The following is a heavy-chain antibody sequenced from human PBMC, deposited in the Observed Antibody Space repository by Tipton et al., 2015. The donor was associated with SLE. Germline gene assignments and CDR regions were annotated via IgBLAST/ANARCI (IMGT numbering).Heavy chain of an antibody. CDR3: ARHPKRESGSQFLFDY. D-gene: IGHD2-21*01. CDR2: IYSSGTT. CDR1: NGSINYYH. Sequence: TLSLTCTVSNGSINYYHWSWIRQPPGKGLEWIGWIYSSGTTSHNPSLKSRVTLSVDTSKNQFSLKLSSVTAADTAVYYCARHPKRESGSQFLFDYWGQGTLVTVSS. V-gene: IGHV4-4*09. J-gene: IGHJ4*02.